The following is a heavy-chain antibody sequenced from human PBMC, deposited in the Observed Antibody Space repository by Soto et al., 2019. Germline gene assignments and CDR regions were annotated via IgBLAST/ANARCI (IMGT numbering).Heavy chain of an antibody. Sequence: GASVKVSCKASGYSFTSYYIHWVRQAPGQGLEWMGWISAYNGNTNYAQKLQGRVTMTTDTSTSTAYMELRSLRSDDTAVYYCARDTIFGVVIIRLGMDVWGQGTTVTVSS. D-gene: IGHD3-3*01. CDR3: ARDTIFGVVIIRLGMDV. V-gene: IGHV1-18*04. CDR1: GYSFTSYY. CDR2: ISAYNGNT. J-gene: IGHJ6*02.